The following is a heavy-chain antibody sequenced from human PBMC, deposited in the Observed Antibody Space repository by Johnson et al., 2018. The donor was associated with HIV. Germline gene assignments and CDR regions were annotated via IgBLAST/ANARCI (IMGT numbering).Heavy chain of an antibody. CDR2: ISGSGGYT. CDR1: GFTFSSYA. J-gene: IGHJ3*02. D-gene: IGHD1-26*01. V-gene: IGHV3-23*04. CDR3: AKDMFRWELLDGDTFDI. Sequence: VQLVESGGGLVQPGGSLRLSCAASGFTFSSYAMSWVRQAPGKGLEWVSAISGSGGYTYYADSVTGRFTISRDSSKNTLYLQMNSLRAEDTAVYYCAKDMFRWELLDGDTFDIWGQGTMVTVSS.